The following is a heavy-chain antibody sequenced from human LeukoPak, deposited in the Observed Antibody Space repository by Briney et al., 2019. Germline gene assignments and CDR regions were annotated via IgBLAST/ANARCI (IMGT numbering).Heavy chain of an antibody. Sequence: GSLRLSCTASGFTFGDYAMSWFRQAPGKGLEWVSALYIGGNTYYADSVRGRFTISRDNSKNTLYLQMNSLRAEDTAIYYCITAAGYNFGQYWGQGTLVTVSS. CDR2: LYIGGNT. CDR3: ITAAGYNFGQY. V-gene: IGHV3-23*05. J-gene: IGHJ4*02. D-gene: IGHD5-18*01. CDR1: GFTFGDYA.